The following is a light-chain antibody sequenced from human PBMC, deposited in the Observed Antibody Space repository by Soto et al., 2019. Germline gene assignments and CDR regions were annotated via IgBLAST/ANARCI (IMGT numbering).Light chain of an antibody. CDR1: SSDVGGYNY. CDR3: SSYGGSNNVL. V-gene: IGLV2-8*01. CDR2: AVT. J-gene: IGLJ2*01. Sequence: QSALTQPPSASGSPGQSVTISCTGTSSDVGGYNYVSWYQQHPGKAPKLLIYAVTKRPSGVPDRFSGSKSGNTASLTVSGLQAEDEADYYCSSYGGSNNVLFGGGTKLTVL.